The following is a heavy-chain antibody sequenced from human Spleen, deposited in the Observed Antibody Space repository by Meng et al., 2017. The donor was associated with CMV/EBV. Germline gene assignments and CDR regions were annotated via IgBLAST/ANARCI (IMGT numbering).Heavy chain of an antibody. D-gene: IGHD3-22*01. J-gene: IGHJ5*02. CDR2: IIPILGIA. Sequence: ASWGTFSRYAISWVRQAPGRGLAWMGGIIPILGIANYAQKFQGRVTITADKSTSTAYMELSSLRSEDTAVYYCARGGSGYYGRFDPWGQGTLVTVSS. CDR3: ARGGSGYYGRFDP. V-gene: IGHV1-69*10. CDR1: WGTFSRYA.